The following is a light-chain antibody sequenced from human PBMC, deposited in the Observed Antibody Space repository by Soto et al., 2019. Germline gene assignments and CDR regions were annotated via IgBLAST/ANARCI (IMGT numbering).Light chain of an antibody. Sequence: VMTQSRGTLSVSPGERAALSCRASQSVSGKLAWYQQKPGQAPRLLIYDASTRATGIPARFSGSGSGTEFTLTITSLQSEDFALYYCQQYNDWPLTFGQGKRLEIK. J-gene: IGKJ5*01. CDR3: QQYNDWPLT. V-gene: IGKV3-15*01. CDR2: DAS. CDR1: QSVSGK.